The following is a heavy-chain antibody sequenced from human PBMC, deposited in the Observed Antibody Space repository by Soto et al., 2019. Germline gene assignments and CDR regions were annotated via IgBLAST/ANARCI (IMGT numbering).Heavy chain of an antibody. V-gene: IGHV3-30-3*01. CDR3: ARGTSIAARPGWFFDY. Sequence: GGSLRLSCAASGFTFSSYAMHWVRQAPGKGLEWVAVISYDGSNKYYADSVKGRFTISRDNSKNTLYLQMNRLRAEDTAVYYCARGTSIAARPGWFFDYWGQGTLVTVSS. CDR1: GFTFSSYA. CDR2: ISYDGSNK. D-gene: IGHD6-6*01. J-gene: IGHJ4*02.